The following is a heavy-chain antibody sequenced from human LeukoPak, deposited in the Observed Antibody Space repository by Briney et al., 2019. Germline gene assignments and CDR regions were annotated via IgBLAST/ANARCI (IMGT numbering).Heavy chain of an antibody. Sequence: ASVKVSCKASGCTFTGYYMHWVRQAPGQGLEWMGWINPNSGGTNYAQKFQGRVTMTRDTSISTAYMELSRLRSDDTAVYYCASPYSSSFLPFAVAGTEYFQHWGQGTLVTVSS. D-gene: IGHD6-19*01. CDR2: INPNSGGT. V-gene: IGHV1-2*02. CDR3: ASPYSSSFLPFAVAGTEYFQH. CDR1: GCTFTGYY. J-gene: IGHJ1*01.